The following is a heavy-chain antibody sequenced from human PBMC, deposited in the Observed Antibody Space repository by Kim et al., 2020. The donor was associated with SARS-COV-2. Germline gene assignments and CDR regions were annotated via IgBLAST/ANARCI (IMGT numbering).Heavy chain of an antibody. CDR1: DGSFSDYQ. J-gene: IGHJ4*02. Sequence: SETLSLTCGVYDGSFSDYQWSWIRQSPGKGLEWIGEIHRSGGTKYNPSLESRLTISIDTPKNQFSLHLNSVTAADTAVYYCARVGYSAGWYGDFDLWGQGTLVAVSS. D-gene: IGHD6-19*01. V-gene: IGHV4-34*01. CDR3: ARVGYSAGWYGDFDL. CDR2: IHRSGGT.